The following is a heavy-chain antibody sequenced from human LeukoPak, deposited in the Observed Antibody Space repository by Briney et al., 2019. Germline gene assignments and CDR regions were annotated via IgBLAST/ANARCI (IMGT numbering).Heavy chain of an antibody. Sequence: ASVKVSCKGSGYTFTDHYMHWVRQAPGQGLEWMGWINPNSGGTNYAQKFQGRVTMTRDTSISTAYMELSRLRSDDTAVYYCARGVGNYYGSGSLIPNWFDPWGQGTLVTVSS. D-gene: IGHD3-10*01. CDR3: ARGVGNYYGSGSLIPNWFDP. CDR2: INPNSGGT. J-gene: IGHJ5*02. CDR1: GYTFTDHY. V-gene: IGHV1-2*02.